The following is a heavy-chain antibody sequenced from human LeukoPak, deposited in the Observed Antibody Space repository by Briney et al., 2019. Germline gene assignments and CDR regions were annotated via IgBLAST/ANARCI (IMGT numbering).Heavy chain of an antibody. CDR2: IYTSGST. CDR3: ARLMTGTTTAFDI. CDR1: GGSISGYY. Sequence: PSETLSLTCTVSGGSISGYYWSWIRQPAGKGLEWVGRIYTSGSTHYNPSLKSRVTMSVDTSKNQFSLNLSSMTAADTAVYYCARLMTGTTTAFDIWGQGTMVTVSS. D-gene: IGHD1-7*01. V-gene: IGHV4-4*07. J-gene: IGHJ3*02.